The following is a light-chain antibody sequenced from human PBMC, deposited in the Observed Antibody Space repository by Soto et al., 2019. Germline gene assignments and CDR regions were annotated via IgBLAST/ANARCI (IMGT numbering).Light chain of an antibody. CDR3: QQYYTTPPYT. CDR1: QSVLYSSNKKNY. CDR2: WAS. J-gene: IGKJ2*01. V-gene: IGKV4-1*01. Sequence: DIVMTQSPDSLAVSLGERATINCKSSQSVLYSSNKKNYLAWYQQKPGQPPKLLIYWASTRESGIPDRFSGSGSGTDSTLTISSLQAEDVAVYYCQQYYTTPPYTFGQGTKLEIK.